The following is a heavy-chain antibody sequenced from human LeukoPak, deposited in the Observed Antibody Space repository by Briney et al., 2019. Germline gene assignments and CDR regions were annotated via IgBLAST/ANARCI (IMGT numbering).Heavy chain of an antibody. V-gene: IGHV3-53*01. CDR3: AREGSFDSSGYNDALDI. J-gene: IGHJ3*02. CDR1: GFIVSGKY. CDR2: IRSGGST. Sequence: GGSLRLSCAASGFIVSGKYMSWVRQAPGKGLEWVSVIRSGGSTSYADSVKGRFTISRDNSKNTLYLQMNSLRAEDTAVYYCAREGSFDSSGYNDALDIWSQGTMVTVSA. D-gene: IGHD3-22*01.